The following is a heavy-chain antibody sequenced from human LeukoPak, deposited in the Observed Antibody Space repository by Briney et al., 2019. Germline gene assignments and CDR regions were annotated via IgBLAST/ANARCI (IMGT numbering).Heavy chain of an antibody. CDR1: GGSFSGYY. J-gene: IGHJ4*02. V-gene: IGHV4-34*01. D-gene: IGHD3-22*01. Sequence: SETLSLTCAVYGGSFSGYYWSWIRQPPGKGLEWIGEINHSGSTNYNPPLKSRVTISVDTSKNQFSLKLSSVTAADTAVYYCARGPGTMRRLNLDYWGQGTLVTVSS. CDR2: INHSGST. CDR3: ARGPGTMRRLNLDY.